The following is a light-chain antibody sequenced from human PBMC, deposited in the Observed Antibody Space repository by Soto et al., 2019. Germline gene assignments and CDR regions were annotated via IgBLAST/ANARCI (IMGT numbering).Light chain of an antibody. CDR2: RNN. V-gene: IGLV1-40*01. CDR1: SSNIGAGYD. Sequence: QSVLTQPPSVSGARGQRVTISCTGSSSNIGAGYDVHWYQQFPGTAPKVLIYRNNNRPSGVPDRFSGSKSGTSASLAITGLQVEDEADYYCEAWDDSLSGVFGGGTKVTVL. CDR3: EAWDDSLSGV. J-gene: IGLJ3*02.